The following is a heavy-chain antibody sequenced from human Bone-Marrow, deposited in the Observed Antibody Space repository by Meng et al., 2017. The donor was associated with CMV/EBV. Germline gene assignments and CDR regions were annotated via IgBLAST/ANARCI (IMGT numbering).Heavy chain of an antibody. J-gene: IGHJ6*02. V-gene: IGHV4-59*01. CDR1: GGSISSYY. CDR3: ARDTSGPYYYYGMDV. CDR2: IYYSGRT. D-gene: IGHD3-3*01. Sequence: SETLSLTCTVSGGSISSYYWSWIRQPPGKGLEWIGYIYYSGRTNYNPSLKSRVTISVDTSKNQFSLKLSSVTAADTAVYYCARDTSGPYYYYGMDVWGQGTTVTVYS.